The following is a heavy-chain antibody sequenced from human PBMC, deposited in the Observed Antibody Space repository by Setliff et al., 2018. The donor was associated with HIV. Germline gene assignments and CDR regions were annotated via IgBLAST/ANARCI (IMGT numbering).Heavy chain of an antibody. D-gene: IGHD3-3*01. CDR3: TAELRRNGYYAFAY. J-gene: IGHJ4*02. CDR1: GFSFNKYY. Sequence: GESLKISCIASGFSFNKYYMTWVRQAPGKGLEWVGRIKSKTDGGTADYITAVQGRSTISSDDSQNRLCLEMNGLKTEDTGVYYCTAELRRNGYYAFAYWGQGSLVTVSS. CDR2: IKSKTDGGTA. V-gene: IGHV3-15*01.